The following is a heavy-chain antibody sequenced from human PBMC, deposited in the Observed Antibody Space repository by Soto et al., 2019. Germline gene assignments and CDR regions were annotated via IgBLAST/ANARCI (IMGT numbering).Heavy chain of an antibody. D-gene: IGHD2-21*01. CDR1: GFSFTTYV. J-gene: IGHJ4*02. CDR3: AKGACGGRAPPNISYFDV. V-gene: IGHV3-23*01. CDR2: ISASGEGT. Sequence: EVQLLDSGGGLVQPGESLSLSCAASGFSFTTYVLGWVRQAPGMGLERVSGISASGEGTFYTESGAGPFTISKDTSKNTLDLQMNSLTVDHTVIYQLAKGACGGRAPPNISYFDVWGQGNLVSVSS.